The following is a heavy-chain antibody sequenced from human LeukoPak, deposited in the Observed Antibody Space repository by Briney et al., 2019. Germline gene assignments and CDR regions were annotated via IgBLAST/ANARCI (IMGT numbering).Heavy chain of an antibody. Sequence: PSETLSLTCAVSGYSISSGYYWGWIRQPPGKGLEWIGSIYHSGSTYYNPSLKSRVTIPVDTSKNQFSLKLSSVTAADTAVYYCARHPTYQYCSSTSCQRAPFDYWGQGTLVTVSS. V-gene: IGHV4-38-2*01. CDR3: ARHPTYQYCSSTSCQRAPFDY. CDR1: GYSISSGYY. J-gene: IGHJ4*02. D-gene: IGHD2-2*01. CDR2: IYHSGST.